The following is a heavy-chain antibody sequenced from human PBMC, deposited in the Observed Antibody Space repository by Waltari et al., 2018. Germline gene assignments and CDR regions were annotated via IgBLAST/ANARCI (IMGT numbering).Heavy chain of an antibody. CDR3: AREVSPGTFNL. J-gene: IGHJ3*01. CDR1: GGSISRGVYY. Sequence: QVQLQESGPGLVKPSQTLSLTCTVSGGSISRGVYYWNWIRQHPGKGLEWIGYIYYSGRTYYNPSLMTRVTISVDSSKSQFSLKLSSVTAADTAIYYCAREVSPGTFNLWGQGTMVTVSS. D-gene: IGHD1-20*01. CDR2: IYYSGRT. V-gene: IGHV4-31*03.